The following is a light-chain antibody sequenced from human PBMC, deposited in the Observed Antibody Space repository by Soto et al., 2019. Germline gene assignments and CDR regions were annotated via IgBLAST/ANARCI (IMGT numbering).Light chain of an antibody. CDR1: QSVSSY. J-gene: IGKJ4*01. Sequence: EIVLTQSPATLSLSPGERATLSCRASQSVSSYLAWYQQKPGQAPRLLIYDASNRATGIPARFSGSGSVTDSTLTISSREPEDCAVYYCQQRSNWPPLTFGGVTKVEIK. V-gene: IGKV3-11*01. CDR3: QQRSNWPPLT. CDR2: DAS.